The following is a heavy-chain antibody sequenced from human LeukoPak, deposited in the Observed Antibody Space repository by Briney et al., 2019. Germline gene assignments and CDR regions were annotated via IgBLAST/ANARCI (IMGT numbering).Heavy chain of an antibody. CDR3: ARRYTLSSPDDY. V-gene: IGHV5-51*01. CDR2: ISPPDSDT. Sequence: GESLEISCKGFGYSFTNYWIGWVRQMPGKGLEWMGIISPPDSDTRYSPSFQGQVTISVDKSISTAFLQWSSLKASDTAMYYCARRYTLSSPDDYWGQGTLVTVSS. J-gene: IGHJ4*02. D-gene: IGHD1-14*01. CDR1: GYSFTNYW.